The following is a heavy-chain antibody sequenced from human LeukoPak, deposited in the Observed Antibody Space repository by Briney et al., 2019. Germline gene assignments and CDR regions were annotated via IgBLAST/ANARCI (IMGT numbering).Heavy chain of an antibody. Sequence: AASVKVSCKASGGTFSSYTISWVRQAPGQGLEWMGRIIPILGIANYAQKFQGRVTIIADKSTSTAYMELSSLRSEDTAVYYCARVRYNWNYAHDYWGQGTLVTVSS. CDR1: GGTFSSYT. D-gene: IGHD1-7*01. V-gene: IGHV1-69*02. J-gene: IGHJ4*02. CDR3: ARVRYNWNYAHDY. CDR2: IIPILGIA.